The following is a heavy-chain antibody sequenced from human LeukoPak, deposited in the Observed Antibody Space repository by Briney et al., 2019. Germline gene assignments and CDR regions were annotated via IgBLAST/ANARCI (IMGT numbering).Heavy chain of an antibody. Sequence: SETLSLTCTVSGGSVSSGSYYWSWIRQPPGKGLEWIGYIYYSGSTNYNPSLKSRVTISVDTSKNQFSLKLSSVTAADTAVYYCARDGLWFGESYLAYWGHGTRVTVSS. D-gene: IGHD3-10*01. CDR1: GGSVSSGSYY. CDR2: IYYSGST. J-gene: IGHJ4*01. CDR3: ARDGLWFGESYLAY. V-gene: IGHV4-61*01.